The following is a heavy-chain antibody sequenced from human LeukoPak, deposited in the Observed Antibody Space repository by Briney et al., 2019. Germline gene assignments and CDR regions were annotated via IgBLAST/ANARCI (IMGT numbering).Heavy chain of an antibody. CDR2: INHSGST. J-gene: IGHJ4*02. Sequence: SETLSLTCAVYGGSFSGYYWSWIRQPPGKGLEWIGEINHSGSTNYNPSLKSRVTISVETSKNQFSLKLSSVTAADTAVYYCARAVAGTVFDYWGQGTLVTVSS. V-gene: IGHV4-34*01. CDR1: GGSFSGYY. CDR3: ARAVAGTVFDY. D-gene: IGHD6-19*01.